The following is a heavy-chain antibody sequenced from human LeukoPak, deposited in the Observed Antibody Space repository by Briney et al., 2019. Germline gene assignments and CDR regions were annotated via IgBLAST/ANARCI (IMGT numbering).Heavy chain of an antibody. CDR1: GGTFSSYA. Sequence: SVKVCCKASGGTFSSYAISWVRQAPGQGLEWMGGIIPIFGTANYAQKFQGRVTITADESTSTAYMELSSLRSEDTAVYYCARTSYDYVWGSYRLFDYWGQGTLVTVSS. J-gene: IGHJ4*02. CDR2: IIPIFGTA. CDR3: ARTSYDYVWGSYRLFDY. V-gene: IGHV1-69*13. D-gene: IGHD3-16*02.